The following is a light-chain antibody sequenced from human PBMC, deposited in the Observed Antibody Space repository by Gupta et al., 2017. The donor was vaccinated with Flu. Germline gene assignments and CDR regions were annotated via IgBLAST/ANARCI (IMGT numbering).Light chain of an antibody. Sequence: DIVMTQSPDSLAVSLGERATINCKSSQSVLYSSNNRNYLAWYQQRPGQPPKLLIYWASTRESGVPDRFSGSGSGTDFTRTISSLQAEDVAVYYCQHYMGFPRTFGQGTKVEIK. CDR3: QHYMGFPRT. CDR1: QSVLYSSNNRNY. V-gene: IGKV4-1*01. CDR2: WAS. J-gene: IGKJ1*01.